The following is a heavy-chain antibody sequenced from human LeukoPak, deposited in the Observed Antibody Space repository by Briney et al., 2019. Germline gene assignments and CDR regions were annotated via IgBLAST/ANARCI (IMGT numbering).Heavy chain of an antibody. V-gene: IGHV3-21*01. CDR2: ISSSSSYI. D-gene: IGHD3-22*01. Sequence: GGSLRLSCAASGFTFSSYSMNWVRQAPGKGLEWVSSISSSSSYIYYADSVKGRFTISRDNAKNSLYLQMNSLRAEDTAVYYCARDSPYYYDSSTTNYFDYWGQGTLVTVSS. CDR1: GFTFSSYS. J-gene: IGHJ4*02. CDR3: ARDSPYYYDSSTTNYFDY.